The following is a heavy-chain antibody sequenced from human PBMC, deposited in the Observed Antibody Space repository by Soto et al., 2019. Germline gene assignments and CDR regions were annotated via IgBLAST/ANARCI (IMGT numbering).Heavy chain of an antibody. J-gene: IGHJ6*03. V-gene: IGHV3-21*01. CDR3: ARETGSPNYYYYYMDV. CDR1: GFTFSSYS. CDR2: ISSSSSYI. Sequence: GGSLRLSCAASGFTFSSYSMNWVRQAPGKGLEWVSSISSSSSYIYYADSVKGRFTISRDNAKNSLYLQMNSLRAEDTAVYYCARETGSPNYYYYYMDVWGKGTTVTVSS. D-gene: IGHD3-10*01.